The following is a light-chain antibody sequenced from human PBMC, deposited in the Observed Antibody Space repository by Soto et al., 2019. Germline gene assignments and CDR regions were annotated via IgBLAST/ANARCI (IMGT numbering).Light chain of an antibody. CDR3: SSYTSTNTLV. CDR1: SSDVGDYNY. J-gene: IGLJ2*01. Sequence: QSALTQPASVSGSPGQSIIISGTGTSSDVGDYNYVSWYQQHPGKAPKLIIYGVSNRPSGISNRFSGSKSGNTASLTISGLQAEDEAEYYCSSYTSTNTLVFGGGTQLTVL. V-gene: IGLV2-14*03. CDR2: GVS.